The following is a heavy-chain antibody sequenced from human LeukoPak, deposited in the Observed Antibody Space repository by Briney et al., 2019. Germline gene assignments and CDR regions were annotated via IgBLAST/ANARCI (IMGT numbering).Heavy chain of an antibody. D-gene: IGHD6-6*01. CDR3: ARHSVDPSSFDY. CDR2: VYYSGTT. V-gene: IGHV4-59*08. CDR1: GGSISNFF. Sequence: SETLSLTCAVSGGSISNFFWSWIRQPPGKGLEWIGYVYYSGTTNYNPSLKSRVTISADTPKNQFSLKLSFVTAADTAVYYCARHSVDPSSFDYWGQGTLVTVSS. J-gene: IGHJ4*02.